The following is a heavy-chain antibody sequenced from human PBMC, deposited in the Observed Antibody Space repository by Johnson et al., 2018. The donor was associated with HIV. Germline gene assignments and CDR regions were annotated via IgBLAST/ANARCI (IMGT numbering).Heavy chain of an antibody. CDR2: INWTGGSP. D-gene: IGHD5-18*01. CDR3: AKDLSGYSYGYGAFDI. CDR1: GFTFDDSG. Sequence: VQLVESGGGVERRGGSLRLSCAASGFTFDDSGMSWVRPAPGKGLEGVSGINWTGGSPGYADSLKGRFTSSRDNAKNSLYLQMNSLRAEDTAVYYCAKDLSGYSYGYGAFDIWGQGTMVTVSS. V-gene: IGHV3-20*04. J-gene: IGHJ3*02.